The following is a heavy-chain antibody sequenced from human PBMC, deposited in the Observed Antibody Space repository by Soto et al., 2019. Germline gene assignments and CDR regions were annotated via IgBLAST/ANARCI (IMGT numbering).Heavy chain of an antibody. CDR1: GGTFSSYA. D-gene: IGHD6-13*01. V-gene: IGHV1-69*13. CDR2: IIPIFGTA. Sequence: ASVKVSCKASGGTFSSYAISWVRQAPGQGLEWMGGIIPIFGTANYAQKFQGRVTITADESTSTAYMELGSLGSEDTAGYYCARARGLVRVFWFDPWGQGTLVTVSS. J-gene: IGHJ5*02. CDR3: ARARGLVRVFWFDP.